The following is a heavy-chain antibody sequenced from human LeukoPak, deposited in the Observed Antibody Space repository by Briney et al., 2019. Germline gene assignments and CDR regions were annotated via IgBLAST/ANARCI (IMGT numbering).Heavy chain of an antibody. V-gene: IGHV4-39*01. J-gene: IGHJ4*02. CDR3: ARQGYTYGD. CDR2: IYYSGST. D-gene: IGHD5-18*01. CDR1: GGSISNSSYY. Sequence: PSETLSLTCTVSGGSISNSSYYWGWIRQPPGKGLEWIGTIYYSGSTYYNPSLKSRVTISVDTSKNQFSLKLSSVTAADTAVYYCARQGYTYGDWGQGTLVTVSS.